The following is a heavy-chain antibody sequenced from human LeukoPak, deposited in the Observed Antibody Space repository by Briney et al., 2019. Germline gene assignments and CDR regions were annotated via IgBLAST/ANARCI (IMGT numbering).Heavy chain of an antibody. D-gene: IGHD3-16*01. CDR1: GGSISSGGYY. J-gene: IGHJ4*02. CDR3: ARGGSVRESMRFDY. CDR2: IYYSGST. Sequence: SQTLSLTCTVSGGSISSGGYYWSWIRQHPGKGLEWIGYIYYSGSTYYNPSLKSRVTISVDTSKNQFSLKLSSVTAADTAVYYCARGGSVRESMRFDYWGQGTLVTVSS. V-gene: IGHV4-31*03.